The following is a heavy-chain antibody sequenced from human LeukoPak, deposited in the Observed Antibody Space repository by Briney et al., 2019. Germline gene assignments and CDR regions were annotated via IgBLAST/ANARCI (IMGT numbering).Heavy chain of an antibody. D-gene: IGHD4-17*01. V-gene: IGHV1-69*13. CDR3: AREGVTTVTLRA. CDR2: IIPIFGTA. Sequence: GASVKVSCKASGGTFSSYAISWVRQAPGQGLEWMGGIIPIFGTANYAQKFQGRVTITADESTSTAYMELSSLRSEDTAVYYCAREGVTTVTLRAWGQGTLVTVSS. J-gene: IGHJ5*02. CDR1: GGTFSSYA.